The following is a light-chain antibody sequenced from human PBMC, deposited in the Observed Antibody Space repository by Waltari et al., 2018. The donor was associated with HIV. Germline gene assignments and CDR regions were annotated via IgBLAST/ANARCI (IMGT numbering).Light chain of an antibody. CDR1: TGAVTTGFY. J-gene: IGLJ3*02. CDR3: LLYSGGAVV. CDR2: STT. V-gene: IGLV7-43*01. Sequence: QTVVTQEPSLTVSPGGTVTLTCASSTGAVTTGFYPNWFQQKPGQPPRTLSYSTTYRHSWTPARFSGSLLGGKAALTLSGVQPEDEAEYYCLLYSGGAVVFGGGTKLTVL.